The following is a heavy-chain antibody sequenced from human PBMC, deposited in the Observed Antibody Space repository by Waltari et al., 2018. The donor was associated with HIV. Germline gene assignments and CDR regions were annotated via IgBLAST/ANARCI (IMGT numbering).Heavy chain of an antibody. J-gene: IGHJ5*02. V-gene: IGHV1-8*01. CDR3: ARGRYCASTSCPYWFDP. CDR1: GYTCTNYD. CDR2: MNPNSGNT. D-gene: IGHD2-2*01. Sequence: QVQLVQSGIEVKKPGASVKVSCKASGYTCTNYDINWVRQAHGQGLEWMGWMNPNSGNTGYTQNFQGRVTMTRNPSISTAYMELNSLTSEDTAVYYCARGRYCASTSCPYWFDPWGQGTLVTVSS.